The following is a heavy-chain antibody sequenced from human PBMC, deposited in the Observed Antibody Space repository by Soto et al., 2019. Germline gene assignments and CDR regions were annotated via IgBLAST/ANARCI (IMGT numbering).Heavy chain of an antibody. V-gene: IGHV3-64*01. CDR2: ISSNGGST. J-gene: IGHJ3*02. Sequence: GGSLRLSCAASGFTFSSYAMHWVRQAPGKGLEYVSAISSNGGSTYYANSVKGRFTISRDNSKNTLYLQMGSLRAEDMAVYYCARSTIDSSGYYWDAFDIWGQGTMVTVSS. CDR1: GFTFSSYA. D-gene: IGHD3-22*01. CDR3: ARSTIDSSGYYWDAFDI.